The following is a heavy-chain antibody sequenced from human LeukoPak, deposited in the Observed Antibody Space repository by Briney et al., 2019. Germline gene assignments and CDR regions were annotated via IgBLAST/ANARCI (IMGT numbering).Heavy chain of an antibody. CDR2: INSDGSGT. J-gene: IGHJ1*01. Sequence: PGGSLRLSCAASGFTFSYYWMNWVRQAPGKGLVWVSRINSDGSGTSYADSVKGRFTISRDNNKNTLYLQMNSLRDEDTAVYYCARGPGIGYCSGGSCPQGFFQHWGQGTLVTVSS. CDR1: GFTFSYYW. V-gene: IGHV3-74*01. D-gene: IGHD2-15*01. CDR3: ARGPGIGYCSGGSCPQGFFQH.